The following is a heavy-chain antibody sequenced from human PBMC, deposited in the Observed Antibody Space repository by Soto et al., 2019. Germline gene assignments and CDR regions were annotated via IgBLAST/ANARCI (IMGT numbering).Heavy chain of an antibody. D-gene: IGHD3-10*01. V-gene: IGHV5-51*01. Sequence: PGESLKISCKGSGYSFTSYWIGWVRQMPGKGLEWMGIIYPGDSDTRYSPSFQGQVTISADKSISTAYLQWSSLKASDTAMYYCARQGGTMARGVIIPEDKSNYYYYYGMDVWGQGTTVTVSS. CDR1: GYSFTSYW. CDR2: IYPGDSDT. J-gene: IGHJ6*02. CDR3: ARQGGTMARGVIIPEDKSNYYYYYGMDV.